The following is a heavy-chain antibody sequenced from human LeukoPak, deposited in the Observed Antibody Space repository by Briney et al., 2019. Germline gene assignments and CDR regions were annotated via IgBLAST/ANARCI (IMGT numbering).Heavy chain of an antibody. CDR1: GFTLSSYA. D-gene: IGHD2-21*01. J-gene: IGHJ4*02. CDR2: ISDSGNT. CDR3: AKAPVTTCRGAYCYPFDY. Sequence: GGSLRLSCAASGFTLSSYAVSWVRQAPGKGLEWVSAISDSGNTYHADSVKGRFTISRDSSKNTLFLQMNRLRPEDAAVYYCAKAPVTTCRGAYCYPFDYWGQGTLVTVSS. V-gene: IGHV3-23*01.